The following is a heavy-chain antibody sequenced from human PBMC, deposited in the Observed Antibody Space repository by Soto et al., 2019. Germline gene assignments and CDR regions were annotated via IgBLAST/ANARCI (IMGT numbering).Heavy chain of an antibody. V-gene: IGHV3-30*02. J-gene: IGHJ6*01. Sequence: AGSLRLSCADSGFTLSSYGMHWVRQAPGKGLEWVAVIWYDGSDKYYAASVKGRLTISRDDSKNTLYMEMNSLRAEDTAVYYCAKDHSSGRSDYYYYYGMDVWGQGTTVTVSS. D-gene: IGHD6-19*01. CDR2: IWYDGSDK. CDR3: AKDHSSGRSDYYYYYGMDV. CDR1: GFTLSSYG.